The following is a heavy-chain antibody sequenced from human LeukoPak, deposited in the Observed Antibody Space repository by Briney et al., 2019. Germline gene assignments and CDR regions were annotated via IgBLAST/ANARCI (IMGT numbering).Heavy chain of an antibody. CDR3: AKAGYVVVAAHHHDAFDI. D-gene: IGHD2-15*01. CDR2: INPDGSTT. CDR1: GFTFSSYW. V-gene: IGHV3-74*01. J-gene: IGHJ3*02. Sequence: GGSLRLSCAASGFTFSSYWMHWVRQVPGKGLVWVSRINPDGSTTTYADSVKGRFTISRDNSKNTLYLQMNSLRAEDTAVYYCAKAGYVVVAAHHHDAFDIWGQGTMVTVSS.